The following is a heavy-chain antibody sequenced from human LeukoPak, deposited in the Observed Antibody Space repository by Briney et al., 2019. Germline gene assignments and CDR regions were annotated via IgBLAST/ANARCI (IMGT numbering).Heavy chain of an antibody. V-gene: IGHV4-39*07. CDR1: GYSISSSSYY. J-gene: IGHJ4*02. CDR2: IYYSGST. CDR3: ARGGKYSYGHRRFFDY. Sequence: PSETLSLTCTVSGYSISSSSYYWGWIRQPPGKGPEWIGSIYYSGSTYYNPSLKSRVTISVDTSKNQFSLKLSSVTAADTAVYYCARGGKYSYGHRRFFDYWGQGTLVTVSS. D-gene: IGHD5-18*01.